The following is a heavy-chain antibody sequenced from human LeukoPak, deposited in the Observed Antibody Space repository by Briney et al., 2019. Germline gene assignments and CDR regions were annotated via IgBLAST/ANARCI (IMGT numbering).Heavy chain of an antibody. CDR2: INHSGST. CDR1: GGSFSGYY. J-gene: IGHJ2*01. CDR3: ARRVNLFRCSSTSCYDWYFDL. Sequence: SETLSLTCAVYGGSFSGYYWSWIRQPPGKGLEWIGEINHSGSTNYNPSLKSRVTISVDTSKNQFSLKLSSVTAADTAVYYCARRVNLFRCSSTSCYDWYFDLWGRGTLVTVSS. V-gene: IGHV4-34*01. D-gene: IGHD2-2*01.